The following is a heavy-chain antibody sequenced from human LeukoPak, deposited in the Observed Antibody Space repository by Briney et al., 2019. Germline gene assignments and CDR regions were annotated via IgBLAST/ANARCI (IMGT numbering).Heavy chain of an antibody. CDR2: IIPIFGTA. Sequence: GASVKVSCKASGYTFTGYYMHWVRQAPGQGLEWMGGIIPIFGTANYAQKFQGRVTITADESTSTAYMELSSLRSEDTAVYYCARDGYYYDSSGSSGAFDIWGQGTMVTVSS. V-gene: IGHV1-69*13. CDR3: ARDGYYYDSSGSSGAFDI. J-gene: IGHJ3*02. CDR1: GYTFTGYY. D-gene: IGHD3-22*01.